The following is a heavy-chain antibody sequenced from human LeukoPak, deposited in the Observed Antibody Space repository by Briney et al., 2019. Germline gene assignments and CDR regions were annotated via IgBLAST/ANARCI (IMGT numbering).Heavy chain of an antibody. Sequence: ASVKVSCKTSGYTFTSYGIGWVRQAPGQGLEWMGWLSVYNGHTNYAQKFQGVFTMTTDTSTGTAYMELRSLRSGDTAVYYCARLLLTEYKSGWYGHNFDYWGQGTQVTVSS. D-gene: IGHD6-13*01. CDR3: ARLLLTEYKSGWYGHNFDY. V-gene: IGHV1-18*01. J-gene: IGHJ4*02. CDR2: LSVYNGHT. CDR1: GYTFTSYG.